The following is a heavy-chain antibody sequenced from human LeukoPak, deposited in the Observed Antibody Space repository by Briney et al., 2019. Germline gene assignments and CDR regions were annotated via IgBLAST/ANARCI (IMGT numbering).Heavy chain of an antibody. D-gene: IGHD3-22*01. CDR3: ARRIGYFDSLDY. J-gene: IGHJ4*02. V-gene: IGHV4-39*07. CDR2: IFYSGNT. CDR1: GGSISTSDSY. Sequence: PSETLSLTCTVSGGSISTSDSYWGWVRQPPGKGLEWIGSIFYSGNTYYAPSLKGRVTMSVATSKNQFSLNLNSVAAADTAVYFCARRIGYFDSLDYWGQGTLVTVSS.